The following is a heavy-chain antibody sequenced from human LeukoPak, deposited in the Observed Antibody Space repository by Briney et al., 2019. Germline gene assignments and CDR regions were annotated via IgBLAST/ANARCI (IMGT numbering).Heavy chain of an antibody. D-gene: IGHD1-26*01. CDR3: ARTQKWELRFYYYGMDV. J-gene: IGHJ6*02. CDR2: ISYDRSNK. CDR1: RFTFSSYA. Sequence: GGSLRLSCAASRFTFSSYAMHWVRQAPGKGLEWVAVISYDRSNKYYADSVKGRFTISRDNSKNTLYLQMNSLRAEDTAVYYCARTQKWELRFYYYGMDVWGQGTTVTVSS. V-gene: IGHV3-30-3*01.